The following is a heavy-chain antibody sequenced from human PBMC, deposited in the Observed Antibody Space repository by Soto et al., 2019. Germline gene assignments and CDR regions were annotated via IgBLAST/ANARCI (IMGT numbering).Heavy chain of an antibody. CDR1: GFTFTSSV. CDR3: AAPRPNRYYYYYMDV. CDR2: IVVGSGNT. Sequence: ASVKVSCKASGFTFTSSVMHWLRQARGQRLEWIGWIVVGSGNTNYAQKFQERVTISRDMSTSTAYMEVSSLRSEDTAVYYCAAPRPNRYYYYYMDVWGKGTTVTVPS. J-gene: IGHJ6*03. V-gene: IGHV1-58*02.